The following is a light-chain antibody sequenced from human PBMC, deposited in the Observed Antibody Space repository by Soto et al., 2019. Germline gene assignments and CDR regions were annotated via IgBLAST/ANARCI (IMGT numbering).Light chain of an antibody. CDR3: QQRSNWPPIT. CDR2: DAS. Sequence: ILMTQSPATLSVSPGERATLSCRASQSVSSYLAWYQQKPGQAPRLLIYDASNRATGIPARFSGSGSGTDFTLTISRLEPEDFAVYYCQQRSNWPPITVGKGTRLEIK. J-gene: IGKJ5*01. V-gene: IGKV3-11*01. CDR1: QSVSSY.